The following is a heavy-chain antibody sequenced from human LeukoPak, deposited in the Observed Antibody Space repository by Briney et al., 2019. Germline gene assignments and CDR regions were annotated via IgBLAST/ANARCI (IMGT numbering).Heavy chain of an antibody. CDR3: AKGRRRYCSSTSCYMGGDY. CDR1: GFTFSSYG. CDR2: ISYDGSNK. J-gene: IGHJ4*02. D-gene: IGHD2-2*02. Sequence: PGRSLRLSCAASGFTFSSYGMHWVRQAPGKGLEWVAVISYDGSNKYYADSVKGRFTISRDNSKNMLYLQMNSLRAEDTAVYYCAKGRRRYCSSTSCYMGGDYWGQGTLVTVSS. V-gene: IGHV3-30*18.